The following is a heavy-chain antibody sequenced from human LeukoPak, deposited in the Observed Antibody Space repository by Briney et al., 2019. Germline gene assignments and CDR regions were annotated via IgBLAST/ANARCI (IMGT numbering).Heavy chain of an antibody. CDR3: ARDREATAAIPVNWFDP. CDR1: GYTFTSYG. V-gene: IGHV1-18*01. CDR2: ISAYNGNT. D-gene: IGHD2-2*02. Sequence: ASVKVSCKASGYTFTSYGISWVRQAPGQGLEWMGWISAYNGNTNYAQKLQGRVTMTTDTSTSTAYMELRSPRSDDTAVYYCARDREATAAIPVNWFDPWGQGTLVTVSS. J-gene: IGHJ5*02.